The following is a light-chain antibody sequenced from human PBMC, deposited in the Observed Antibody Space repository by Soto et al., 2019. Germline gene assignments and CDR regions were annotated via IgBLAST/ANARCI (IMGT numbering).Light chain of an antibody. Sequence: ELVVTQSPVALSVSQGDRATLSCRASQSVSSNSLAWYPQKPGQAPRLLIYGASSRATGVPDRFGASGSGTDFTLTISRLEPADVAVYYCHQYGSSPQAFGGGTKVDIK. CDR3: HQYGSSPQA. J-gene: IGKJ4*01. CDR1: QSVSSNS. V-gene: IGKV3-20*01. CDR2: GAS.